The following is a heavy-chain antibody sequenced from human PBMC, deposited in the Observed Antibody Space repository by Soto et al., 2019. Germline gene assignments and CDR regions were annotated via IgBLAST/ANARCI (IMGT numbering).Heavy chain of an antibody. D-gene: IGHD3-22*01. Sequence: QVQLVESGGGVVQPGRSLRLSCAASGFTFSSYGMHWVRQAPGKGLEWVAVIWYDGSNKYYADSVKGRFTISRDNSKNTLYLQMNSLRAEDTAVYYCARAFLYYYDSSGSWGDYWGQGTLVTVSS. CDR1: GFTFSSYG. J-gene: IGHJ4*02. CDR3: ARAFLYYYDSSGSWGDY. CDR2: IWYDGSNK. V-gene: IGHV3-33*01.